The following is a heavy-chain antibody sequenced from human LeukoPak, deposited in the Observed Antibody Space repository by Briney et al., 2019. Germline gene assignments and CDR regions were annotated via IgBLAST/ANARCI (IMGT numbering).Heavy chain of an antibody. J-gene: IGHJ4*02. D-gene: IGHD3-9*01. Sequence: PGGSLRLSCAASGFTFSNYVMHWVRQAPGKGLGWVASISYDGRNKYYADSVKGRFTISRDNSKNTLYLQMSSLKGEDTAVYYWAREGPGVFFFGYFEKGGKGPLVTVS. CDR2: ISYDGRNK. CDR3: AREGPGVFFFGYFEK. V-gene: IGHV3-30*03. CDR1: GFTFSNYV.